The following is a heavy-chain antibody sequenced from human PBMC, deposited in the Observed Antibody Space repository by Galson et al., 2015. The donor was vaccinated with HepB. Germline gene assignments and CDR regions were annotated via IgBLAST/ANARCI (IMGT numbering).Heavy chain of an antibody. D-gene: IGHD4-17*01. Sequence: SLRLSCAASGFTVSRNYMSWVRQAPGKGLEWVSVIYSGGNTYYTDSVKGRFTISRDNSKNTLYLQMNSLRAEDTAVYYCASEGARGDYGDYLRYWGQGTLVTVSS. CDR3: ASEGARGDYGDYLRY. CDR2: IYSGGNT. CDR1: GFTVSRNY. J-gene: IGHJ4*02. V-gene: IGHV3-53*01.